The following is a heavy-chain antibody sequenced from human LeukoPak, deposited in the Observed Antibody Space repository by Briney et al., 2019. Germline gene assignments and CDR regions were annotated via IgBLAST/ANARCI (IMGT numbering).Heavy chain of an antibody. D-gene: IGHD1-26*01. V-gene: IGHV3-23*01. Sequence: PEGPLRLSCAASGFTFSSYAMSWVRQAPGKGLEWVSAISGSGGSTNYADSVKGRSTISRDNSKNTLYLQMNSLRAEDTAVYYCAKDRPKLVGATRTYYFDYWGQGTLVTVSS. CDR1: GFTFSSYA. CDR2: ISGSGGST. CDR3: AKDRPKLVGATRTYYFDY. J-gene: IGHJ4*02.